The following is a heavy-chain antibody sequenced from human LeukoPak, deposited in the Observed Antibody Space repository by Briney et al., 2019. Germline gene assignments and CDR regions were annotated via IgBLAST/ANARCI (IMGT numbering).Heavy chain of an antibody. D-gene: IGHD3-10*01. CDR2: IYSGGST. CDR3: ARDPYYYGSGIWGYFDY. J-gene: IGHJ4*02. V-gene: IGHV3-66*01. Sequence: PGGSLRLSCAASGFTVSSNYMSWVRQAPGKGLEWVSVIYSGGSTYYADSVKGRFTISRDNSNNTLYLQMDSLRAEDTAVYYCARDPYYYGSGIWGYFDYWGQGTLVTVSS. CDR1: GFTVSSNY.